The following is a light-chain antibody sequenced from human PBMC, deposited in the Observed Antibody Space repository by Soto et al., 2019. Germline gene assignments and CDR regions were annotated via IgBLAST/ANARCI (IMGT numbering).Light chain of an antibody. CDR2: GAS. Sequence: EIVLTQSPGTLSLSPGERATLSCRASESISSSFLAWFQQKRGQAPRLLIFGASSRATGIPDRFSGSGSGTDFTLTISRLEPEDFAVYYCQHYGSSPFTVGPGTKVDSK. V-gene: IGKV3-20*01. J-gene: IGKJ3*01. CDR1: ESISSSF. CDR3: QHYGSSPFT.